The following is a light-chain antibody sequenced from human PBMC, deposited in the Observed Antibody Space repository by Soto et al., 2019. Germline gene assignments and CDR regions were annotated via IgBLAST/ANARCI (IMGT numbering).Light chain of an antibody. CDR3: QKYNGDAPLS. CDR1: QGISNY. V-gene: IGKV1-27*01. CDR2: AAS. Sequence: DIQMTQSPSSLSASVGDRVTITCRASQGISNYLAWYQQKPGKVPKLLIYAASTLQSGVPSRFSGSGSGTDFTLIISSLQPEDVATYCCQKYNGDAPLSFGGGTKVEIK. J-gene: IGKJ4*01.